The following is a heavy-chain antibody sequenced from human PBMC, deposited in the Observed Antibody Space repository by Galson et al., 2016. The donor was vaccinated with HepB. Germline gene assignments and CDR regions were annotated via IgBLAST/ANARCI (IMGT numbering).Heavy chain of an antibody. V-gene: IGHV3-23*01. D-gene: IGHD3-16*01. CDR3: VTFDVLPDRRNFDH. CDR1: GFTFNNYA. CDR2: IRGDATYT. Sequence: SLRLSCAASGFTFNNYALSWVRQAPGRGLEWVSIIRGDATYTFLADSVKGRFTISRDNSRDTLYLQMNSLRVEDTAVYYCVTFDVLPDRRNFDHWGQGTMVTVSS. J-gene: IGHJ3*01.